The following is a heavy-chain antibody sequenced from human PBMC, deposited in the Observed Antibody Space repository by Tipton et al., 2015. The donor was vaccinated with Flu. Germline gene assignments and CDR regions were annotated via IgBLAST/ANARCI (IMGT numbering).Heavy chain of an antibody. V-gene: IGHV4-39*07. Sequence: SLRLSCTVSGGSVSSDDFYWGWVRQAPGKGPEWIGSIFHRGTTYYDLSLQSRVTISLDTSKNPFSLIMRSVTVADTAVYYCTRQLGAATRSSSWGQGTLVTVSS. CDR1: GGSVSSDDFY. CDR3: TRQLGAATRSSS. CDR2: IFHRGTT. J-gene: IGHJ4*02. D-gene: IGHD7-27*01.